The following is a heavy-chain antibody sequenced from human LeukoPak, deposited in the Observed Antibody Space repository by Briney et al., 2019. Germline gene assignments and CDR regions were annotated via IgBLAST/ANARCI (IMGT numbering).Heavy chain of an antibody. V-gene: IGHV3-21*01. CDR3: AKDGGYDVVDY. CDR1: GFTFSRDS. Sequence: GGSLRLSCAASGFTFSRDSMNWVRQAPGKGLEWVSSISSSSTYIYYADSVKGRFTISRDNSKNTLYLQMNSLRAEDTAVYYCAKDGGYDVVDYWGQGTLVTVSS. J-gene: IGHJ4*02. CDR2: ISSSSTYI. D-gene: IGHD6-19*01.